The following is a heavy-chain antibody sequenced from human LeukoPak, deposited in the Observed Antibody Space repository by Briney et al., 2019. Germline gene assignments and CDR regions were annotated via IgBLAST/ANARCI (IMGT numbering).Heavy chain of an antibody. CDR3: ARGASPAPYYYYGMDV. V-gene: IGHV4-59*08. J-gene: IGHJ6*02. CDR1: GGSISSYY. D-gene: IGHD4/OR15-4a*01. Sequence: SETLSLTCTVSGGSISSYYWSWIRQPPGKGLEWIGYIYYSGSTNYNPSLKSRVTISVDTSENQFSLKLSSVTAADTAVHYCARGASPAPYYYYGMDVWGQGTTVTVSS. CDR2: IYYSGST.